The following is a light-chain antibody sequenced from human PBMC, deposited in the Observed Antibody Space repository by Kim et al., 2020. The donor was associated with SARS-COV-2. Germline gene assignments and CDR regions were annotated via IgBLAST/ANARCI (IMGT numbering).Light chain of an antibody. CDR2: DAS. CDR1: QSISIW. J-gene: IGKJ1*01. V-gene: IGKV1-5*01. Sequence: GDRVTITCRASQSISIWLVWYQQKPGKAPNLLIYDASNLESGVPSRFSGSGSGTEFTLTISSLQPDDFATYYCQEYNSNSWTFGQGTKVDIK. CDR3: QEYNSNSWT.